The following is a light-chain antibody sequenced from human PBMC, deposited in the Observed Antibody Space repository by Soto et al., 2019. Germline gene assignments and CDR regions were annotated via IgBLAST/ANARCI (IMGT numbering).Light chain of an antibody. J-gene: IGLJ1*01. V-gene: IGLV2-14*03. CDR1: SSDVGGYNF. CDR3: SSYAGSSTPLYV. Sequence: QSALTQPASGSGSPGQSITISCTGTSSDVGGYNFVSWYQHHPGKAPKLMISDVSKRPSGVSNRVSGSKSGNTAALTISGVQAEDEADYYCSSYAGSSTPLYVFATGTKLTVL. CDR2: DVS.